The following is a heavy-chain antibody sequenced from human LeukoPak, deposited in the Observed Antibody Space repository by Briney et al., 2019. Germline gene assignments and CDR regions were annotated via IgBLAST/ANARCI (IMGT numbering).Heavy chain of an antibody. CDR2: INPRGGTT. V-gene: IGHV1-46*03. D-gene: IGHD4-23*01. J-gene: IGHJ3*02. CDR1: GYTFTNYY. Sequence: ASVKVSCKASGYTFTNYYMHWVRQAPGQRLEWMGIINPRGGTTTYAQKFLGRVTMTRDTSTSTVYMELSSLRSEDTAVYYCVREGNGGQMGSTFDIWGQGTMVTVSS. CDR3: VREGNGGQMGSTFDI.